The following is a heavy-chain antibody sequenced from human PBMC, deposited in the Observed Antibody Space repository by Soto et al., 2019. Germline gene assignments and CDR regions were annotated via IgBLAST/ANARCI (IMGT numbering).Heavy chain of an antibody. D-gene: IGHD3-10*01. V-gene: IGHV4-59*08. J-gene: IGHJ4*02. CDR1: GGSISSYY. CDR3: ARHNYGSGSTYFDY. CDR2: IYYSGST. Sequence: SETLSLTCTVSGGSISSYYWSWIRQPPGKGLEWIGYIYYSGSTNYNPSLKSRVTISVDTSKNQFSLKLNSMTAVDTAVYYCARHNYGSGSTYFDYWGQGTLVTVSS.